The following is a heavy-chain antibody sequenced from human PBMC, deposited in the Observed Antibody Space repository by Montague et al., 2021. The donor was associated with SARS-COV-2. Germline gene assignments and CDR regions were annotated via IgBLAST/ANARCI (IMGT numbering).Heavy chain of an antibody. CDR1: GGPFSGYY. D-gene: IGHD3-3*02. CDR3: ARCSIFWSILDV. Sequence: SETLSLTCSVYGGPFSGYYWSWIRQFPGKGLEWIWVVSHSCSTNYNSSLKRRVTISIDSSKYHFPLQLRLLTAADTAFYYCARCSIFWSILDVWGQGSTVTVSS. CDR2: VSHSCST. J-gene: IGHJ6*02. V-gene: IGHV4-34*01.